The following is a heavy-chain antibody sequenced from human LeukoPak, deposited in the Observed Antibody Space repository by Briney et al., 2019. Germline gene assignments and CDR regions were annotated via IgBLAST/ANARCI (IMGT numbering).Heavy chain of an antibody. J-gene: IGHJ6*04. Sequence: GGSLRLSCAASGFAFSDYYMSWIRQAPGKGLEWVANIKQDGTEKYYVDSVKGRFTISRDNAKNSLYLQMNSLRAEDTAVYYCAELGITMIGGVWGKGTTVTISS. V-gene: IGHV3-7*01. CDR2: IKQDGTEK. CDR3: AELGITMIGGV. D-gene: IGHD3-10*02. CDR1: GFAFSDYY.